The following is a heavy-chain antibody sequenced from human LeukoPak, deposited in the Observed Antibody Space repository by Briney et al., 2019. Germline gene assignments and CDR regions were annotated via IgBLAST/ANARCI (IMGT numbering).Heavy chain of an antibody. V-gene: IGHV3-30*04. D-gene: IGHD4-11*01. CDR3: ARGKVGVTTLRAKTEHNWFDP. Sequence: PGRSLRLSCAASGFTFSSYAMHWVRQAPGKGLEWVAVISYDGSNKYYADSVKGRFTISRDNSKNTLYLQMNSLRAEDTAVYYCARGKVGVTTLRAKTEHNWFDPWGQGTLVTVSS. J-gene: IGHJ5*02. CDR2: ISYDGSNK. CDR1: GFTFSSYA.